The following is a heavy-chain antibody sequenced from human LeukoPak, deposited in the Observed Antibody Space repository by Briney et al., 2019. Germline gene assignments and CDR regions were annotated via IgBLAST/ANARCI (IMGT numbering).Heavy chain of an antibody. CDR1: GFTFSDYS. Sequence: GGSLRLSCAASGFTFSDYSMNWVRQAPGKGLEWVSYISSRSSTIDYADSVKGRFTISRDNSKNTLFLQMNSLRGEDTAMYYCARVQGGGFRTADSWGQGTLVTVSS. J-gene: IGHJ4*02. V-gene: IGHV3-48*01. CDR2: ISSRSSTI. CDR3: ARVQGGGFRTADS. D-gene: IGHD1-14*01.